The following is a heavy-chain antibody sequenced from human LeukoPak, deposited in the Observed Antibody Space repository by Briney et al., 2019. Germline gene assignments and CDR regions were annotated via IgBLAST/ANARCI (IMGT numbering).Heavy chain of an antibody. V-gene: IGHV3-30*18. CDR1: GFPFSTFG. D-gene: IGHD1-26*01. Sequence: GGSLRLSCAASGFPFSTFGMHWVRQAPGKGPEWVAAIAYDGSVKYYPDSLKGRLTISRDNSKNTLYLQMNSLRTEDTAVYSCAKDRTVVGATSFDYWGLGTLVTVSS. CDR3: AKDRTVVGATSFDY. CDR2: IAYDGSVK. J-gene: IGHJ4*02.